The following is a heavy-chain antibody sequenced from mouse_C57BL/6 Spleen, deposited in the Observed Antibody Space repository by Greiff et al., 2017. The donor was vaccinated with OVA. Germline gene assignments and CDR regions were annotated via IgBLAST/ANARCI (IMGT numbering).Heavy chain of an antibody. V-gene: IGHV1-69*01. D-gene: IGHD3-2*02. CDR2: IDPSDSYT. Sequence: QVQLQQPGAELVMPGASVKLSCKASGYTFTSYWMHWVKQRPGQGLEWIGEIDPSDSYTNYNRKFKGKSTLTVDKSSSTAYMQLSSLTSEDSAVYYCAREQLRPLYYFDYWGQGTTLTVSS. J-gene: IGHJ2*01. CDR3: AREQLRPLYYFDY. CDR1: GYTFTSYW.